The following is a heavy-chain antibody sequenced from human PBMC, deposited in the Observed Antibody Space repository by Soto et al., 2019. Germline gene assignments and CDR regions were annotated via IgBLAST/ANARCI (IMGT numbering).Heavy chain of an antibody. CDR2: INHNGST. J-gene: IGHJ6*02. CDR3: GRGRGYSNAWGSYYSGMDV. CDR1: VASLSNDY. D-gene: IGHD6-19*01. V-gene: IGHV4-34*01. Sequence: SETLSLACAIYVASLSNDYWNWVRQPPVKGLDWIGKINHNGSTNYSPSLKSRLTISVDTSKNQFSLKLISVTAADTAVYFCGRGRGYSNAWGSYYSGMDVWGQGTTVTVSS.